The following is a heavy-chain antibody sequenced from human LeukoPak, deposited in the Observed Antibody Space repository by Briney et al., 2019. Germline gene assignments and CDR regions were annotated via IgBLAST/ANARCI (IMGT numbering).Heavy chain of an antibody. CDR2: ISSSSSYI. CDR1: GFTFSSYS. CDR3: ARDLTGDRGDAFDI. Sequence: GGSRLSCAASGFTFSSYSMNWVRQAPGKGLEWVSSISSSSSYIYYADSVKGRFTISRDNAKNSLYLQMNSLRAEDTAVYYCARDLTGDRGDAFDIWGQGTMVTVSS. V-gene: IGHV3-21*01. D-gene: IGHD7-27*01. J-gene: IGHJ3*02.